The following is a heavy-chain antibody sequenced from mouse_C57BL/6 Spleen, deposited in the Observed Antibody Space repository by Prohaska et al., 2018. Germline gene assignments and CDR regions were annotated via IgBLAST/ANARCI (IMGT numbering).Heavy chain of an antibody. V-gene: IGHV1-26*01. CDR2: INPNNGGT. J-gene: IGHJ1*03. D-gene: IGHD2-4*01. CDR3: ASGDYDAYWYFDV. Sequence: GPELVKPGASVKISCKASGYTFTDYYMNWVKQSHGKSLEWIGDINPNNGGTSYNQKFKGKATLTVDKSSSTAYMELRSLTSEDSAVYYCASGDYDAYWYFDVWGTGTTVTVSS. CDR1: GYTFTDYY.